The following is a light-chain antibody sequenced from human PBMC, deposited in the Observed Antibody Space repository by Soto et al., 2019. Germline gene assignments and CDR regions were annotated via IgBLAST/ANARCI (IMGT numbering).Light chain of an antibody. V-gene: IGKV4-1*01. J-gene: IGKJ3*01. Sequence: DSVMTQSPDSLAVSLGERANINCKSSRSVLYSSNNKNYLAWYQQKPGQPPKLLIYWASTRESGVTDRFSGSGSGTDFTLTISSLQAEDVAVYYCQPYYSTPPHVGPGTQVEIK. CDR1: RSVLYSSNNKNY. CDR2: WAS. CDR3: QPYYSTPPH.